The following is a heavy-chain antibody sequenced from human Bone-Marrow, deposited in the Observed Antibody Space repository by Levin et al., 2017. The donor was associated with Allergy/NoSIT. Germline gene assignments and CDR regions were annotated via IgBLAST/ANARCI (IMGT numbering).Heavy chain of an antibody. D-gene: IGHD1-26*01. V-gene: IGHV5-51*03. J-gene: IGHJ4*02. CDR3: SRGGRMGDFGY. CDR2: IYPGDSDT. Sequence: GASVKVSCKGSGYIFPTYWIGWVRQMPGRGLEWMGIIYPGDSDTRYSPSFEGQVTISADKSISTAYLQWNSLQASDTAMYYCSRGGRMGDFGYWGQGTLVTVSS. CDR1: GYIFPTYW.